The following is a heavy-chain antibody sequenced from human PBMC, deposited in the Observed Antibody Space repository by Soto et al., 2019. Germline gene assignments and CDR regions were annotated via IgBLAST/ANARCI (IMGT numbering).Heavy chain of an antibody. J-gene: IGHJ6*02. CDR2: IYYSGSA. D-gene: IGHD1-1*01. V-gene: IGHV4-31*03. CDR3: PRYDAVDVYYYGMDV. CDR1: GGSISSAGYY. Sequence: SETLSLTCTVSGGSISSAGYYWTWIRQHPGKGLEWIGYIYYSGSAFYNPSLKSRVTISVDTSENQFSLKLNSVTAADTAVYYCPRYDAVDVYYYGMDVWGQGTTATVS.